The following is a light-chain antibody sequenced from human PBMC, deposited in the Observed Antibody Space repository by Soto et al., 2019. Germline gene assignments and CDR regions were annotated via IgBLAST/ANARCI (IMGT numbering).Light chain of an antibody. CDR3: QQANIFPFT. CDR1: QDLGNW. J-gene: IGKJ4*01. CDR2: AAS. V-gene: IGKV1-12*02. Sequence: DIQMTQSPSSVPASVGDRVSLTCRATQDLGNWLAWYQQKPGRVPQLLIYAASNLQSGVPSRFSGSRSGPNFTLTLSSLQPEDSATYYCQQANIFPFTFGRGPKVEIK.